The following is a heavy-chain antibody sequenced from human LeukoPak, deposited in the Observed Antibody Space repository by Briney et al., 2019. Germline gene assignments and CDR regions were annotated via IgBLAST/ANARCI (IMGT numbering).Heavy chain of an antibody. D-gene: IGHD6-19*01. CDR3: AREGIAVAGPLDY. V-gene: IGHV3-74*01. CDR2: INSDGSST. CDR1: GFTFSTYW. Sequence: GGSLRLSCAASGFTFSTYWMHWVRQAPGKGLVWVSRINSDGSSTSYADSVKGRFTISRDNAKNTLYLQMNSLRAEDTAVYYCAREGIAVAGPLDYWGQGTLVTVSS. J-gene: IGHJ4*02.